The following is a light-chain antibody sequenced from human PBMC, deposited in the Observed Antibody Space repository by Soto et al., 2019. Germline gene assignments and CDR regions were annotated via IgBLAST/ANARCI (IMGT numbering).Light chain of an antibody. CDR2: AAS. V-gene: IGKV1-39*01. CDR3: QQYGSSRGT. Sequence: DIQMTQSPSSLSASVGDRVTITCRASQSISSYLNWYQQKPGKAPKLLIYAASSLQSGVPSRFSGSGSGTDFTLTISSLQPEDFAVYYCQQYGSSRGTFGQGTKVDIK. CDR1: QSISSY. J-gene: IGKJ1*01.